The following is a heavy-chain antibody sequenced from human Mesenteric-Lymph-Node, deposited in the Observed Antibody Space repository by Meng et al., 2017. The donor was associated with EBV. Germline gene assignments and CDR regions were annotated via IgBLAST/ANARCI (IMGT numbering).Heavy chain of an antibody. CDR3: ARGFGDNNNWFGP. CDR1: ACAVSSGGHT. J-gene: IGHJ5*02. CDR2: IYHTGST. D-gene: IGHD4-17*01. V-gene: IGHV4-30-2*01. Sequence: QLPHARPRLSNPAQPPPRTSASLACAVSSGGHTCSWIRQPAGKGLEWIGYIYHTGSTYYNPSLKSRVTISIDTSKNQFSLKLSSVTAADTAVYFCARGFGDNNNWFGPWGQGTLVTVSS.